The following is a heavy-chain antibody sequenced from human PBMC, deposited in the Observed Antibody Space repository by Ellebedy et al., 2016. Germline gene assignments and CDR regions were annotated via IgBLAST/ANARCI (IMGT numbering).Heavy chain of an antibody. D-gene: IGHD2-2*01. J-gene: IGHJ3*02. Sequence: GESLKISXAASGFTFSSYWMSWVRQAPGKGLEWVANIKQDGSEKYYVDSVKGRFTISRDNAKNSLYLQMNSLRAEDTAVYYCARDLGVVPAPGAFDIWGQGTMVTVSS. CDR2: IKQDGSEK. V-gene: IGHV3-7*01. CDR1: GFTFSSYW. CDR3: ARDLGVVPAPGAFDI.